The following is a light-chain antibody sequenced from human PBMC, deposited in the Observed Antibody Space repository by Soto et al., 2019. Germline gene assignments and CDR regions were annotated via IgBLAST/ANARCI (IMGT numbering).Light chain of an antibody. V-gene: IGLV2-14*01. CDR2: DVS. J-gene: IGLJ2*01. CDR3: SSCTTTSTLVV. CDR1: SNDIGSFNY. Sequence: ALTQPASVSGSPGQSITISCTGTSNDIGSFNYVSWYQQHPGKAPKLVLYDVSNRPSGISNRFSASKSGNTASLTISGLQAEDEADYYCSSCTTTSTLVVFGGGTKLTVL.